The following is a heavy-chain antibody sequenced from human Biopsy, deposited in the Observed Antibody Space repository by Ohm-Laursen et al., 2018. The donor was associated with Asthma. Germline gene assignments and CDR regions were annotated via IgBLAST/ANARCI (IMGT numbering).Heavy chain of an antibody. CDR3: ARTFHFWSPYHAEHYQL. CDR2: IKHDGSEK. J-gene: IGHJ1*01. V-gene: IGHV3-7*01. Sequence: SLRLSCGASGFTFGDYWMSWVRQVPGKGLEWVANIKHDGSEKNHVDSLKGRFTISRDNAKNSLYLQMNSLRAEDTAVYYCARTFHFWSPYHAEHYQLWGQGTLVTVSS. CDR1: GFTFGDYW. D-gene: IGHD3-3*02.